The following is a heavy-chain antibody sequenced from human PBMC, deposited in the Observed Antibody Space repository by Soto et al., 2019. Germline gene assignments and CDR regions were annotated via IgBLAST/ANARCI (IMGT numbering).Heavy chain of an antibody. J-gene: IGHJ6*02. D-gene: IGHD4-17*01. CDR3: AKDLQSYGDYDYYCYGMDV. Sequence: QVQLVESGGGEVQPGRSLTISCAASGFTFSTYGMHWVRQTPGKGLEWVAVISYDGTNKFYSDSVKGRFNISRDNFKNSLTLQMNSLRDDDTAVYSYAKDLQSYGDYDYYCYGMDVWGLGTRVTVSS. CDR1: GFTFSTYG. CDR2: ISYDGTNK. V-gene: IGHV3-30*18.